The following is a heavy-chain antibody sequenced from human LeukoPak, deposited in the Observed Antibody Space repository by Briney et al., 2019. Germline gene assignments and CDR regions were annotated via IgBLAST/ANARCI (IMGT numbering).Heavy chain of an antibody. CDR2: FSGTSTN. Sequence: PGGSLRLSCAASGFTFSSYAMSWVRQAPGQGLEWVSTFSGTSTNSYADAVKGRVTISRDNSRNTLFLQMDSLRAEDTAVYYCARGYYYDSSGYPLDYWGQGTLVTVSS. D-gene: IGHD3-22*01. CDR1: GFTFSSYA. J-gene: IGHJ4*02. V-gene: IGHV3-23*01. CDR3: ARGYYYDSSGYPLDY.